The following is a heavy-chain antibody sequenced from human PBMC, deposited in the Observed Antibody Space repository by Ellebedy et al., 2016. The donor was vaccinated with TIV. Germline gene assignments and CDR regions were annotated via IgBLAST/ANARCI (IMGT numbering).Heavy chain of an antibody. Sequence: MPSETLSLTCSVSSGSLTNHFWSWIRQPPGKGLEWIASIYTGTTNYNPSLKSGVIISVDTSKNQISLTLMTSVSAADTAVYYCARVAITSAVGGGYFDLWGRGTLLTVSS. D-gene: IGHD3-16*01. J-gene: IGHJ2*01. CDR1: SGSLTNHF. CDR2: IYTGTT. V-gene: IGHV4-59*11. CDR3: ARVAITSAVGGGYFDL.